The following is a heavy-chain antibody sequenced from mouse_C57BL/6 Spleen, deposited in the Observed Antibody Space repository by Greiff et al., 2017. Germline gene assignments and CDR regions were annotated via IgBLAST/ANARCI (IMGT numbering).Heavy chain of an antibody. Sequence: EFQLQQSGPELVKPGASVKISCKASGYTFTDYYMNWVKQSHGKSLEWIGDINPNNGGTSYNQKFKGKATLTVDKSSSTAYMELRSLTSEDSAVYYCARDDHGGFAYWGQGTLVTVSA. CDR1: GYTFTDYY. CDR2: INPNNGGT. CDR3: ARDDHGGFAY. J-gene: IGHJ3*01. V-gene: IGHV1-26*01.